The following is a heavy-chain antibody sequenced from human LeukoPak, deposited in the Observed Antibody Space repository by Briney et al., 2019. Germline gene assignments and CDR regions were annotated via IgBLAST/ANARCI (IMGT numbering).Heavy chain of an antibody. D-gene: IGHD2-2*01. V-gene: IGHV3-33*06. CDR2: IWYDGSNK. Sequence: GGSLRLSCAASGFTFSSYGMHWVRQAPGKGLEWVAVIWYDGSNKYYADSVKGRFTISRDNSKNTLYLQMNSLRAEDKAVYYCAKDCRRAVVPAAMDYWGQGTLVTVSS. CDR1: GFTFSSYG. CDR3: AKDCRRAVVPAAMDY. J-gene: IGHJ4*02.